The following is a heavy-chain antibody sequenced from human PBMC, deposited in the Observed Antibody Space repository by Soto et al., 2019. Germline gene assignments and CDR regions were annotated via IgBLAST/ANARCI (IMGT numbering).Heavy chain of an antibody. CDR2: TGLSGRTT. D-gene: IGHD1-20*01. V-gene: IGHV3-23*01. CDR3: ATVHNTSRSFNF. Sequence: LRLSCVASGLTFSVSAMTWVRQAPGKGLEWVSTTGLSGRTTYYGDSVKGRFTVSRDNSKNTLDLQMSSLRAEDTAVYYCATVHNTSRSFNFWGRGTLVTVSS. J-gene: IGHJ4*02. CDR1: GLTFSVSA.